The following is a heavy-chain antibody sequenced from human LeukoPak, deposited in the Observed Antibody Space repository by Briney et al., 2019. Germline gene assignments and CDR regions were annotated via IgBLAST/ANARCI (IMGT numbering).Heavy chain of an antibody. J-gene: IGHJ4*02. CDR2: ISYDGSNK. CDR3: ATESIGAFDY. D-gene: IGHD3-10*01. V-gene: IGHV3-30*04. Sequence: GGSLRLSCAASGFTFSSYAMHWVRQAPGEGLEWVAVISYDGSNKYYADSVKGRFTISRDNSKNTLYLQMNSLRDEDTAVYYCATESIGAFDYWGQGTLVTVSS. CDR1: GFTFSSYA.